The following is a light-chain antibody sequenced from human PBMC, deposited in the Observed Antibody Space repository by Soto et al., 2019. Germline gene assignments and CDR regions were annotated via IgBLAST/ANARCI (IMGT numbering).Light chain of an antibody. V-gene: IGLV2-14*01. CDR3: SSYTSSSPYV. Sequence: QSVLTQPASVSGSPGQSITISCTGTISDVGGYNYVSWYQQHPGKAPKLMIYDVSNRPSGVSNRFSGSKSGNTASLTISGLQAEDEADYYCSSYTSSSPYVFGTGTRSPS. J-gene: IGLJ1*01. CDR1: ISDVGGYNY. CDR2: DVS.